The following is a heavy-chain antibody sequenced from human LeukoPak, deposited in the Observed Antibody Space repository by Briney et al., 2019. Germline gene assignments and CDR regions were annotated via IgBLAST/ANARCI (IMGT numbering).Heavy chain of an antibody. CDR3: ARGESRNDPLAY. CDR1: GFTFSSYS. Sequence: GGSLRLSCAASGFTFSSYSMNWVRQAPGKGLEWVSSISSSSSYIYYADSVKGRFTISRDNAKNSLYLQMNSLRAEDTAVYYCARGESRNDPLAYWGQGTLVTVSS. D-gene: IGHD1-1*01. CDR2: ISSSSSYI. V-gene: IGHV3-21*01. J-gene: IGHJ4*02.